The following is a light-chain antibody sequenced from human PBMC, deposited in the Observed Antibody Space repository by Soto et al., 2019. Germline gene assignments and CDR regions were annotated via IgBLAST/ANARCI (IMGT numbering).Light chain of an antibody. CDR2: RDN. J-gene: IGLJ3*02. CDR3: ATWDDGLYGPV. V-gene: IGLV1-44*01. CDR1: RSNIGSNP. Sequence: QSVLTQPPSASGTPGQRVTISCSGSRSNIGSNPVQWYLQVPGTAPKLLIYRDNERPSGVPDRFSGSKSGTSASLAIGGLQSEDEADYHCATWDDGLYGPVFVGGTKLTVL.